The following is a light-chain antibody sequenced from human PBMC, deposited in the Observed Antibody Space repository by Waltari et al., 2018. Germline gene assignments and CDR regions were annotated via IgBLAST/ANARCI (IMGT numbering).Light chain of an antibody. CDR3: QHYGSSPYT. CDR2: GTS. J-gene: IGKJ2*01. CDR1: QGVDSSF. V-gene: IGKV3-20*01. Sequence: EIVLTQSPGTLSLSPGERATLSCRASQGVDSSFLAWLQQKPGQAPRLLIYGTSSRAAGIPARFSGSGSGTDFTLTISRLEPEDFAVYYCQHYGSSPYTFGQGAKVEIK.